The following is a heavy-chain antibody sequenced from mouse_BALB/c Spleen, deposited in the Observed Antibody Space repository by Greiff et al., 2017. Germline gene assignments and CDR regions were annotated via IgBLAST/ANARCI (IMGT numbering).Heavy chain of an antibody. D-gene: IGHD1-1*01. J-gene: IGHJ3*01. CDR2: ILPGSGST. Sequence: VKLLESGAELMKPGASVKISCKATGYTFSSYWIEWVKQRPGHGLEWIGEILPGSGSTNYNEKFKGKATFTADTSSNTAYMQLSSLTSEDSAVYYCARRGYYGSSVAYWGQGTLVTVSA. CDR3: ARRGYYGSSVAY. CDR1: GYTFSSYW. V-gene: IGHV1-9*01.